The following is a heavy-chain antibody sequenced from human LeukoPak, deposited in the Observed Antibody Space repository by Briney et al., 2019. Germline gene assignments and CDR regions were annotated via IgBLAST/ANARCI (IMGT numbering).Heavy chain of an antibody. Sequence: PSETLSLTCAVYGGSFSGYDWSWIRQPPGKGLEWIGEINHSGSTNYNPSLKSRVTISVDTSKNQFSLKLSPVTAADTAVYYCARRGCYYFDYWGQGTLVTVSS. CDR1: GGSFSGYD. CDR2: INHSGST. J-gene: IGHJ4*02. V-gene: IGHV4-34*01. CDR3: ARRGCYYFDY. D-gene: IGHD2-8*01.